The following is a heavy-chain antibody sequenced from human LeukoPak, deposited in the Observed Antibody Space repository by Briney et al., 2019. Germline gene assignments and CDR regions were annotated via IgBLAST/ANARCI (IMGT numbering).Heavy chain of an antibody. CDR3: ARDGDGYGEFDY. Sequence: GGSLRLSCAASGFTFDDYAMHWVRQAPGKGLEWVSGISWNSGSIGYADSVKGRFTISRDNAKNSLYLQMNSLRAEDTALYHCARDGDGYGEFDYWGQGTLVTVSS. J-gene: IGHJ4*02. V-gene: IGHV3-9*01. CDR2: ISWNSGSI. D-gene: IGHD5-24*01. CDR1: GFTFDDYA.